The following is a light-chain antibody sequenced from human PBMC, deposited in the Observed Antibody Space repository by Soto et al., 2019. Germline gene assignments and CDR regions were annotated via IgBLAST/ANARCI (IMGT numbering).Light chain of an antibody. V-gene: IGKV1-5*03. Sequence: DIQMTQSPSTLSASVGDRVTITCRASQSISTWLAWYQQKPGKAPKLLIYKASSLESGDPSRFSGSGSGTEFTLTISCLQPDDFATYYCQQYDSYWTFGQGTQVEIK. CDR3: QQYDSYWT. CDR2: KAS. J-gene: IGKJ1*01. CDR1: QSISTW.